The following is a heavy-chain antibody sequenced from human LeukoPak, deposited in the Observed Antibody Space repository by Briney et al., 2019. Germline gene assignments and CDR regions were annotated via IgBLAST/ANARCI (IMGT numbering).Heavy chain of an antibody. CDR3: ARVAAGSDWYFDL. CDR1: GFTVSSNY. D-gene: IGHD6-13*01. CDR2: IYSGGST. J-gene: IGHJ2*01. V-gene: IGHV3-66*01. Sequence: GGSLRLSCAASGFTVSSNYMSWVRQAPGKRLEWVSVIYSGGSTYYADSVKGRFTISRDNSKNTLYLQMNSLRAEDTAVYYCARVAAGSDWYFDLWGRGTLVTVSS.